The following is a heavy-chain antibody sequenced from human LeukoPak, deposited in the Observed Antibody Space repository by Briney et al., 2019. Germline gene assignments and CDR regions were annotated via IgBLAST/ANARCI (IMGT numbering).Heavy chain of an antibody. J-gene: IGHJ4*02. CDR3: ARDRPMGLNNYFDY. Sequence: SETLSLTCTVSGGSIGSGGYYWSWIRQHPGKGLEWIGYIYYSGSTYYNPSLKSRVTISVDTSKNQFSLKLSSVTAADTAVYYCARDRPMGLNNYFDYWGQGTLVTVSS. CDR2: IYYSGST. V-gene: IGHV4-31*03. CDR1: GGSIGSGGYY. D-gene: IGHD1-26*01.